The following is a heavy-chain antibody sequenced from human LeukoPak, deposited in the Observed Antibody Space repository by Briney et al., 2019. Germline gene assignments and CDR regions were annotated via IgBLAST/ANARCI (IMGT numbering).Heavy chain of an antibody. CDR3: ARANYDSSGYHFDY. V-gene: IGHV3-21*01. CDR1: GFTFSSYS. J-gene: IGHJ4*02. Sequence: PGGSLRLSCAASGFTFSSYSMNWVCQAPGKGLEWVSSVSSGSSYISYADSVKGRFTISRDNVKKSLYLQMNSLRAEDTAVYYCARANYDSSGYHFDYWGQGTLVTVSS. CDR2: VSSGSSYI. D-gene: IGHD3-22*01.